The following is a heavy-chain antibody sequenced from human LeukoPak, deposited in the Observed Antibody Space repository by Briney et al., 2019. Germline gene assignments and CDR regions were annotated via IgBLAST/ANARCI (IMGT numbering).Heavy chain of an antibody. D-gene: IGHD2-15*01. J-gene: IGHJ4*02. CDR1: GYAFTGYY. CDR2: INPNSGGT. V-gene: IGHV1-2*02. Sequence: GASVKVSCKASGYAFTGYYMHWVRQAPGQGLEWMGWINPNSGGTNYAQKFQGRVTMTRDTSISTAYMELSRLRSDDTAAYYCARDGIYCSGSSCYPVEIDYWGQGTLVTVSS. CDR3: ARDGIYCSGSSCYPVEIDY.